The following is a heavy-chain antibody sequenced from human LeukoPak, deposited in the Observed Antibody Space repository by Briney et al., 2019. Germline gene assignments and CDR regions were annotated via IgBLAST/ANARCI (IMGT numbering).Heavy chain of an antibody. CDR3: ARPQLLSPFDV. CDR2: INPNSGGT. Sequence: VASVKVSCNASGYTFTDYYIHWVRQAPGQGLEWLGWINPNSGGTKYAQKFQGRVTMTRDPSISTAYMELSRLKSDDTAVYYCARPQLLSPFDVWGQGTMVTVSS. D-gene: IGHD2/OR15-2a*01. V-gene: IGHV1-2*02. CDR1: GYTFTDYY. J-gene: IGHJ3*01.